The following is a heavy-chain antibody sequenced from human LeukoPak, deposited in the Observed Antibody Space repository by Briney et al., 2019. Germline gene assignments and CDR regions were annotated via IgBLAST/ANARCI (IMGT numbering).Heavy chain of an antibody. J-gene: IGHJ6*03. D-gene: IGHD3-10*01. CDR3: AKDFITMVRGVKMGYYYYYMDV. CDR2: ISSSGSTI. V-gene: IGHV3-11*04. CDR1: GFTFSDYY. Sequence: KAGGSLRLSCAASGFTFSDYYMSWIRQAPGKGLEWVSYISSSGSTIYYADSVKGRFTISRDNAKNSLYLQMNSLRAEDTAVYYCAKDFITMVRGVKMGYYYYYMDVWGKGTTVTVSS.